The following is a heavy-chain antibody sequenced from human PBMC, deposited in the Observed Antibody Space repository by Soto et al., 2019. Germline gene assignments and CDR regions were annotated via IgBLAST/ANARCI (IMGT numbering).Heavy chain of an antibody. V-gene: IGHV4-59*08. J-gene: IGHJ4*02. Sequence: SETLSLTCSVSGVSISSSHWSWIRQPPGKGLEWIGYIYYSGSTNYNPSLKSRVTMSVDTSKNQFSLKLSSVTAADTAVYYCATLNYDFWSAYSDYWGQGSLVTVSS. D-gene: IGHD3-3*01. CDR1: GVSISSSH. CDR3: ATLNYDFWSAYSDY. CDR2: IYYSGST.